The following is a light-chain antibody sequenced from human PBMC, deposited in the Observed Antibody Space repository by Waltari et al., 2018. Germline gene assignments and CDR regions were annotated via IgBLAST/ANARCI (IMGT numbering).Light chain of an antibody. V-gene: IGLV1-47*01. CDR1: SSNIGNHF. J-gene: IGLJ3*02. Sequence: QSVMTQPPSTSGTPGQRVIISCSGSSSNIGNHFVYWYQQLPGTAPKFLIFRDDQRPSGVPGRFPGSKSGTSASLAIRGLRPEDEAEYYCAAWDDALSGPGFGGGTKGTVL. CDR2: RDD. CDR3: AAWDDALSGPG.